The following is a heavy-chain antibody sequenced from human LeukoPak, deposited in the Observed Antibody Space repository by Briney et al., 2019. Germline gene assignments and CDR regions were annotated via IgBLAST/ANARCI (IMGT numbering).Heavy chain of an antibody. CDR1: GFTSSSYG. Sequence: PGRSLRLSCAASGFTSSSYGMHWVRQAPGKGLEWVAVIWYDGSNKYYADSVKGRFTISRDNSKNTLYLQMNSLRAEDTAVYYCARERQGIAEAGYFDYWGQGTLVTVSP. CDR3: ARERQGIAEAGYFDY. CDR2: IWYDGSNK. D-gene: IGHD6-19*01. V-gene: IGHV3-33*01. J-gene: IGHJ4*02.